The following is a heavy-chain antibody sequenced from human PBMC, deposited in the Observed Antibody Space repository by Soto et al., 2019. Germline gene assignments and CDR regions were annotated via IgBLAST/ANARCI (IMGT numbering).Heavy chain of an antibody. CDR3: ARETSAEYYYGSGSPGRYYFGY. V-gene: IGHV4-30-4*01. CDR2: IYYSGST. CDR1: GGSISSGDYY. D-gene: IGHD3-10*01. Sequence: PSETLSLTCTVSGGSISSGDYYWSWIRQPPGKGLEWIGYIYYSGSTYYNPSLKSRVTISVDTSKNQFSLKLSSVTAADTAVYYCARETSAEYYYGSGSPGRYYFGYWGQGTLVTV. J-gene: IGHJ4*02.